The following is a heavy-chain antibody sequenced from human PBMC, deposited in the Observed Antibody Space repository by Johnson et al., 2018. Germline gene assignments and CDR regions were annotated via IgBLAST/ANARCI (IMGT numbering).Heavy chain of an antibody. CDR1: GFTFSSYN. V-gene: IGHV3-48*01. J-gene: IGHJ3*02. CDR3: ARGGLLWFGELLVGAFEI. CDR2: ISSSSGTI. D-gene: IGHD3-10*01. Sequence: VQLVESGGGLVQPGGSLRLSCAASGFTFSSYNMNWVRQAPGKGLEWVSYISSSSGTIYYAASVKGRFTISRDNAKTSLYLQMKSLRAEDTAVYYWARGGLLWFGELLVGAFEIGGQGTMVTVSS.